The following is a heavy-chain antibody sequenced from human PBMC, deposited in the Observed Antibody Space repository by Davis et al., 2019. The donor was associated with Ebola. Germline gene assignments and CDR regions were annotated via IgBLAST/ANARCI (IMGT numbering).Heavy chain of an antibody. Sequence: SETLSLTCTVSGGSISSYYWSWIRQPPGKGLEWIGYIYYTGSTNSNPSLKSRVTISVDASKNQFSLKLSSVTAADTAFYYCVRGSDAYKTGYWGQGTLVTVSS. J-gene: IGHJ4*02. CDR3: VRGSDAYKTGY. CDR1: GGSISSYY. CDR2: IYYTGST. V-gene: IGHV4-59*01. D-gene: IGHD5-24*01.